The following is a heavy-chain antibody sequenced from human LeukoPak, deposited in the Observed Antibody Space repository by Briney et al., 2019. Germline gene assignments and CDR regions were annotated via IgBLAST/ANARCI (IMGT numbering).Heavy chain of an antibody. CDR3: AKDMGTTPAYLDY. CDR1: GFTFSNHA. D-gene: IGHD1-7*01. Sequence: PGGSLRLSCAASGFTFSNHAITWVRQAPGKGLEWVSTISGSAGSTFYADSVKGRFTISRDNFKNTVFLQMNRLRAEDMALYYCAKDMGTTPAYLDYSGQGVPVTVSS. CDR2: ISGSAGST. J-gene: IGHJ4*02. V-gene: IGHV3-23*01.